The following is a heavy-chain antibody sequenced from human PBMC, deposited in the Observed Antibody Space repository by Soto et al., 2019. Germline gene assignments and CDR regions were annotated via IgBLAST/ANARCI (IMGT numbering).Heavy chain of an antibody. V-gene: IGHV1-69*06. J-gene: IGHJ6*02. CDR3: ARERMVGQQLVQGSRYYYYYGMDV. CDR1: GYTFTSYD. D-gene: IGHD6-13*01. Sequence: SVKVSCKASGYTFTSYDINWVRQAPGQGLEWMGGIIPIFGTANYAQKFQGRVTITADKSTSTAYMELSSLRSEDTAVYYCARERMVGQQLVQGSRYYYYYGMDVWGQGATVTVSS. CDR2: IIPIFGTA.